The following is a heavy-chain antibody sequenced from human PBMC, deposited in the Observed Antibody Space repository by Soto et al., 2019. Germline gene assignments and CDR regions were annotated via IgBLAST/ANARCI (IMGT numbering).Heavy chain of an antibody. J-gene: IGHJ6*01. Sequence: TLSLPCTVSGGSISSGGYYWSWIRQHPGKDLEWIGYIYYSGSTYYNPSLKSRVTISVDTFKIHLSLKLCSLIAAETGVYYCARVRTWEATAIPRHYYYSMFVVGQGTTETVST. CDR3: ARVRTWEATAIPRHYYYSMFV. CDR1: GGSISSGGYY. D-gene: IGHD2-2*02. V-gene: IGHV4-31*03. CDR2: IYYSGST.